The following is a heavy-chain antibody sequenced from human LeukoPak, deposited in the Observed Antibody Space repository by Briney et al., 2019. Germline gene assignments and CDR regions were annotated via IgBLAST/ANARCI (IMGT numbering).Heavy chain of an antibody. CDR1: GSSFTSYW. CDR2: IYPGDSDT. V-gene: IGHV5-51*01. J-gene: IGHJ4*02. D-gene: IGHD3-10*01. CDR3: ARDFDRTDYYGSGSYYA. Sequence: KHGASLQISCKGSGSSFTSYWIGWVRQLPGKGLEWMGIIYPGDSDTRYSPSFQGQVTISADKSISTAYLQWSSLKASDTAMYYCARDFDRTDYYGSGSYYAWGQGTLVTVSS.